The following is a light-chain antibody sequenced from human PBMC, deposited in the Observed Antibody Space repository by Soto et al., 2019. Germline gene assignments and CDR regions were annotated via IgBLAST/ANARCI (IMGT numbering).Light chain of an antibody. CDR2: EVS. V-gene: IGLV2-14*01. CDR3: FSFTTDWTHV. CDR1: SSDIGSYNY. Sequence: LTQPASVSGSPGQSITISCTGSSSDIGSYNYVSWFQQYPGKAPKLIISEVSNRPSGVSNRFSGSKSGTAASLTISGLQTEDEADYFCFSFTTDWTHVFGTGTKVTVL. J-gene: IGLJ1*01.